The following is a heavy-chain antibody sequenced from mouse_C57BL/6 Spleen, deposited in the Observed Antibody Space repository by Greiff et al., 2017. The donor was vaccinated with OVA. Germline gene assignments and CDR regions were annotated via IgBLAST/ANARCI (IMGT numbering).Heavy chain of an antibody. V-gene: IGHV1-54*01. J-gene: IGHJ2*01. CDR1: GYAFTNYL. Sequence: VQLQQSGAELVRPGTSVKVSCKASGYAFTNYLIEWVQQRPGQGLEWIGVINPGGGGTKYNEQLQGKATLTAANSSSTAYMQLSSLTSEDSSVYVCARGEATRFDYWGQGTTLTVSS. D-gene: IGHD1-1*01. CDR3: ARGEATRFDY. CDR2: INPGGGGT.